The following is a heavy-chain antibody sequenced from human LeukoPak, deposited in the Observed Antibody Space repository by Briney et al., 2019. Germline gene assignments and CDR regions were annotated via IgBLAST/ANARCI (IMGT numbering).Heavy chain of an antibody. CDR1: GFTFSDYY. CDR2: ISSSGSTI. D-gene: IGHD3-9*01. Sequence: GGSLRLSCAASGFTFSDYYMSWIRQAPGKGLEWVPYISSSGSTIYYADSVKGRFTISRDNAKNSLYLQMNSLRAEDTAVHYCAGAYDILTGYDFDYWGQGTLVTVSS. CDR3: AGAYDILTGYDFDY. V-gene: IGHV3-11*01. J-gene: IGHJ4*02.